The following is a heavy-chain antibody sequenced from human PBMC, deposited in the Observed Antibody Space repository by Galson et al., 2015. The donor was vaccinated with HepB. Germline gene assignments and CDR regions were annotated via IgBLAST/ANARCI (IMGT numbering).Heavy chain of an antibody. Sequence: SVKVSCKASGYTFTSDGISWVRQAPGQGLERMGWISAYNGNTNYAQKLQGRVTMTTDTSTSTAYMELRSLRSDDTAVYYCALMGRERYFDWFYFDYWGQGTLVTVSS. CDR3: ALMGRERYFDWFYFDY. CDR1: GYTFTSDG. CDR2: ISAYNGNT. V-gene: IGHV1-18*04. D-gene: IGHD3-9*01. J-gene: IGHJ4*02.